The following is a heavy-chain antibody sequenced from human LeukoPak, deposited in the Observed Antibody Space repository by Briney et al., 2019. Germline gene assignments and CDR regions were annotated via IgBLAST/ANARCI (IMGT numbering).Heavy chain of an antibody. D-gene: IGHD4-17*01. V-gene: IGHV3-9*01. CDR2: ISWNSGSI. CDR1: GFTFDDYA. Sequence: PGRSLRLSCAASGFTFDDYAMHWVRQAPGKGLEWVSGISWNSGSIGYADSVKGRFTISRDNAKNSLYLQMNNLRAEGTALYYCAKGLGSETVTTSDYWGQGTLVTVSS. CDR3: AKGLGSETVTTSDY. J-gene: IGHJ4*02.